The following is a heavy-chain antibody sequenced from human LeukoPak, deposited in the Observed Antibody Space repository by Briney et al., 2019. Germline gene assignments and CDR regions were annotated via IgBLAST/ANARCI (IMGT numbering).Heavy chain of an antibody. J-gene: IGHJ6*03. V-gene: IGHV3-48*04. CDR2: ISSSGSTI. CDR3: ARSAVAEPYYYYMDV. CDR1: GFTFSSYS. Sequence: QPWGSLRLSCAASGFTFSSYSMNWVRQAPGKGLEWVSYISSSGSTIYYADSVKGRFTISRDNAKNSLYLQMNSLRAEDTAVYYCARSAVAEPYYYYMDVWGKGTTVTVSS. D-gene: IGHD6-19*01.